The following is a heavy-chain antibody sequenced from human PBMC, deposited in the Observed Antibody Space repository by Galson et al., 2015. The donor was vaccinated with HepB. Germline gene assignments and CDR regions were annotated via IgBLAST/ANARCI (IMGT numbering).Heavy chain of an antibody. CDR3: AKDIIGYSYGSGFDY. D-gene: IGHD5-18*01. Sequence: SLRLSCAASGFTFDDYAMHWVRQAPGKGLEWVSGISWNSGSIGYADSVKGRFTISRDNAKNSLYLQMNSLRAEDTALYYCAKDIIGYSYGSGFDYWGQGTLVTVSS. CDR2: ISWNSGSI. CDR1: GFTFDDYA. J-gene: IGHJ4*02. V-gene: IGHV3-9*01.